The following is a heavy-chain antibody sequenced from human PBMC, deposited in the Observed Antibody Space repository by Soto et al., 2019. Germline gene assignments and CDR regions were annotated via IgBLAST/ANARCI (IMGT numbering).Heavy chain of an antibody. CDR3: ARGRTDYADYVEAYYYGMDV. V-gene: IGHV5-51*01. J-gene: IGHJ6*02. Sequence: GESLKISCKGSGYSFTSYWIGWVRQMPGKGLEWMGIIYPGDSDTRYSPSFQGQVTISADKSISTAYLQWSSLKASDTAMYYCARGRTDYADYVEAYYYGMDVWGQGTTVTVSS. CDR1: GYSFTSYW. CDR2: IYPGDSDT. D-gene: IGHD4-17*01.